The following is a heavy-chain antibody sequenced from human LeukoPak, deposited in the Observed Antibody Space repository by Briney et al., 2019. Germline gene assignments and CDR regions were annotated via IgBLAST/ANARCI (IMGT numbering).Heavy chain of an antibody. CDR1: GFSLRTSGVS. V-gene: IGHV2-5*02. CDR2: ISWDDDK. D-gene: IGHD3-10*01. J-gene: IGHJ4*02. Sequence: ESGPTLVNPTQTLTLTCTFSGFSLRTSGVSVGWIRQPPGKALEWLALISWDDDKRYSPSLKSRLTITKDTSKNHVVLTMTNMDPVDTATYYCARIPAPPDYYGARSSDHFDFWGQGTLVTVSS. CDR3: ARIPAPPDYYGARSSDHFDF.